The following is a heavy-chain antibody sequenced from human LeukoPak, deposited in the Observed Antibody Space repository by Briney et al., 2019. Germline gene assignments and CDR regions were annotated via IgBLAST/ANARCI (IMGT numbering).Heavy chain of an antibody. CDR1: GYTLTELS. CDR2: FDPEDGET. D-gene: IGHD3-10*01. CDR3: ATNGPRLLWFGELSGGDY. V-gene: IGHV1-24*01. J-gene: IGHJ4*02. Sequence: ASVKVSRKVSGYTLTELSMHLVRKAPGKGLEWMGGFDPEDGETIYAQKFQGRVTMTEDTSTDTAYMELSSLRSEDTAVYYCATNGPRLLWFGELSGGDYWGQGTLVTVSS.